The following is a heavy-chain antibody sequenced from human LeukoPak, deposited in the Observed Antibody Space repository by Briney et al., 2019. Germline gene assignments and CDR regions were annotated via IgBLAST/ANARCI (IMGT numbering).Heavy chain of an antibody. CDR1: GGTFSSYA. Sequence: SVNVSCKASGGTFSSYAISWVRQAPGQGLEWMGGVIPIFGTANYAQKFQGRVTITADESTSTAYMELSSLRSEDTAVYYCARVSYDSPGLYGMDVWGQGTTVTVSS. CDR3: ARVSYDSPGLYGMDV. J-gene: IGHJ6*02. D-gene: IGHD5-12*01. CDR2: VIPIFGTA. V-gene: IGHV1-69*13.